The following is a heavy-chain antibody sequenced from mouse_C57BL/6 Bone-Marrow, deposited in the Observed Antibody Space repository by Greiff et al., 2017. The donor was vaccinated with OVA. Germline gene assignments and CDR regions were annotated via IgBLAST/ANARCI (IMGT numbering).Heavy chain of an antibody. Sequence: EVQLQQSGPVLVKPGASVKMSCKASGYTFTDYYMNWVKQSHGKSLEWIGVINPYNGGTSYNQKLKGKATLTVDKSSSTAYMELNSLTSEDSAVYYCARDSKGAYFDYWGQGTTLTVSS. CDR3: ARDSKGAYFDY. J-gene: IGHJ2*01. CDR2: INPYNGGT. CDR1: GYTFTDYY. V-gene: IGHV1-19*01.